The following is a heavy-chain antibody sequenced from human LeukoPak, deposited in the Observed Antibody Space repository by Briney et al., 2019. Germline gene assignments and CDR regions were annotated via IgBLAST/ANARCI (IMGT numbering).Heavy chain of an antibody. J-gene: IGHJ4*02. CDR1: GFTFSNYG. V-gene: IGHV3-30*18. D-gene: IGHD2-21*02. Sequence: GGSLRLSCAASGFTFSNYGMHWVRQAPGKGLEWVTVISYDGTSKYYADSVRGRFTISRDSSKNTLYLQMNSLRAEDTAVYYCAKGHADCGGGDCFFDYWGQGTLVTVSS. CDR3: AKGHADCGGGDCFFDY. CDR2: ISYDGTSK.